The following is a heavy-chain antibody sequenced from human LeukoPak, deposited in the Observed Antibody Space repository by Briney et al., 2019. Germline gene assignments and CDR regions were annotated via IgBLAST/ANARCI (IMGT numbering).Heavy chain of an antibody. CDR3: ARAKYHSGAFDI. V-gene: IGHV3-64*01. J-gene: IGHJ3*02. D-gene: IGHD2-2*01. CDR1: GFTFSSYA. Sequence: PGGSLRLSCAASGFTFSSYAMHWVRQAPGKGLEYVSAISSNGGSTYYTNSVKGRFTISRDNSKNTLYLQMGSLRAEDMAVYYCARAKYHSGAFDIWGQGTMVTVSS. CDR2: ISSNGGST.